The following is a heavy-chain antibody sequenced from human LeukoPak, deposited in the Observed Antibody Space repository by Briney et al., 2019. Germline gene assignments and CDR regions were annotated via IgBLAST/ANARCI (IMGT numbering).Heavy chain of an antibody. CDR2: IYYSGST. Sequence: SETLSLTCTVSGGSISSNNYHWGWIRQPPGKGLEWIGTIYYSGSTYYNPSLKSRVTISVDTSKNQFSLKLSSVTAADTAVYSCARGKRYGITGTDFDYWGQGTLVTVSS. D-gene: IGHD1-20*01. J-gene: IGHJ4*02. CDR1: GGSISSNNYH. V-gene: IGHV4-39*01. CDR3: ARGKRYGITGTDFDY.